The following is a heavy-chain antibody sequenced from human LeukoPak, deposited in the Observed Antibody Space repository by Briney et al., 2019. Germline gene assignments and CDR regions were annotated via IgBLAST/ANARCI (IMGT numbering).Heavy chain of an antibody. CDR3: ARASYYDFWSGYYSSTPSVDY. CDR2: ISAYNGNT. D-gene: IGHD3-3*01. CDR1: SFTFTSYG. Sequence: ASVKVSCKASSFTFTSYGLSWVRQAPGQGLEWMGWISAYNGNTNYAQKLQGRVTMTTDTSTSTAYMELRSLRSDDTAVYYCARASYYDFWSGYYSSTPSVDYWGQGTLVTVSS. V-gene: IGHV1-18*01. J-gene: IGHJ4*02.